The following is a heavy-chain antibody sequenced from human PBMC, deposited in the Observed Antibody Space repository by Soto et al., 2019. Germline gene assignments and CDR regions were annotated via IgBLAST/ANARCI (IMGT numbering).Heavy chain of an antibody. V-gene: IGHV1-69*13. J-gene: IGHJ6*02. D-gene: IGHD6-13*01. Sequence: SVKVSCKASGGTFSSYAISWVRQAPGQGLEWMGGIIPIFGTANYAQKFQGRVTITADESTSTAYMELSSLRSEDTAVYYCACSLAAAAYYYYGTDFWRQGTTVTVS. CDR3: ACSLAAAAYYYYGTDF. CDR2: IIPIFGTA. CDR1: GGTFSSYA.